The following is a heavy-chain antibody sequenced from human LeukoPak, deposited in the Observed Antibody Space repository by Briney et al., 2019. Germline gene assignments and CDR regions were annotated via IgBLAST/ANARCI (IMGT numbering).Heavy chain of an antibody. CDR2: TYYRTKWYN. V-gene: IGHV6-1*01. CDR3: AIDTQITIFGVAPYYYAMDV. Sequence: SQTLSLTCAISGDSVYSNSAPWNWTTHSPSRGLESLGRTYYRTKWYNDYAVSVTSRMTINPDTSKNQFYLQLISVTPESTAVYYGAIDTQITIFGVAPYYYAMDVWGQGTTVTVSS. CDR1: GDSVYSNSAP. J-gene: IGHJ6*02. D-gene: IGHD3-3*01.